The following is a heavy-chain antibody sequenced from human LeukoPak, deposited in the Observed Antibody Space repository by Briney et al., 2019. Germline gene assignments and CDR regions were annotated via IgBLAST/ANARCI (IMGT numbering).Heavy chain of an antibody. Sequence: PGGSLRLSCAASGFTFSNSGMTWVRQAPGKGLEWVANIKEDGGEKYYVDSVKGRFTVSRDNAKRSLYLQMNSLRAEDTAVYYCATINTAIFRSPDYWGPGTLVTVSS. CDR1: GFTFSNSG. D-gene: IGHD2-21*02. CDR2: IKEDGGEK. J-gene: IGHJ4*02. CDR3: ATINTAIFRSPDY. V-gene: IGHV3-7*05.